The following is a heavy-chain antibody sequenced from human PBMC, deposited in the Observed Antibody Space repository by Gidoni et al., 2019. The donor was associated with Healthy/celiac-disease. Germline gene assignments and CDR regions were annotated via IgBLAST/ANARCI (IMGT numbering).Heavy chain of an antibody. V-gene: IGHV3-30*18. CDR2: ISYDGSNK. D-gene: IGHD6-13*01. CDR1: GFTFSSYG. Sequence: QVQLVESGGGVVQPGRSLRLSCAASGFTFSSYGMHWVRQPPGKGLEWVAVISYDGSNKYYADSVKGRFTISRDNSKNTLYLQMNSLRAEDTAVYYCAKDRSSSWYYFDYWGQGTLVTVSS. CDR3: AKDRSSSWYYFDY. J-gene: IGHJ4*02.